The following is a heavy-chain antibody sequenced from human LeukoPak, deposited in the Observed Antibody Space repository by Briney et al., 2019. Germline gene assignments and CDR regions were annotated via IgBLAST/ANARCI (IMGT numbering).Heavy chain of an antibody. D-gene: IGHD2-21*02. V-gene: IGHV2-70*11. J-gene: IGHJ3*02. CDR1: GWSRRTRGMG. Sequence: SGPAQLKATPTLTLTCTFSGWSRRTRGMGVSWIRQPRGKGLEWLSRIDWDDDKYYSTSLKTMLTFCKDTSKNQVVLTMTNMDPVDTGTYYCARSQVVTTTHDAFDIWGQRTIVSVSS. CDR3: ARSQVVTTTHDAFDI. CDR2: IDWDDDK.